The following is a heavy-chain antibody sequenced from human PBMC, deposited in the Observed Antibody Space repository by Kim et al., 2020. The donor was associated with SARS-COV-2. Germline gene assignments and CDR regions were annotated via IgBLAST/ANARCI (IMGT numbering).Heavy chain of an antibody. Sequence: ASVKVSCKASGYTFTSYAMHWVRQAPGQRLEWMGWINAGNGNTKYSQKFQGRVTITRDTSASTAYMELSSLRSEYTAVYYCARAANYYGSGRKVAGWFDPWGQGTLVTVSS. V-gene: IGHV1-3*01. CDR3: ARAANYYGSGRKVAGWFDP. D-gene: IGHD3-10*01. CDR1: GYTFTSYA. CDR2: INAGNGNT. J-gene: IGHJ5*02.